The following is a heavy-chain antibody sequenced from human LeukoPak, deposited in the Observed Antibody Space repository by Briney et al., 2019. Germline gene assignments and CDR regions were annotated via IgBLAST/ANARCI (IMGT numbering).Heavy chain of an antibody. CDR3: AKDKSGYSSVGMDV. CDR2: ISWNSGSI. Sequence: GRSLRLSCAASGFTFDDYAMHWVRQAPGKGLEWVSGISWNSGSIGYADSVKGRFTISRDNAKNSLYLQMNSLRAEDTALYYCAKDKSGYSSVGMDVWGQGTTVTVSS. V-gene: IGHV3-9*01. J-gene: IGHJ6*02. CDR1: GFTFDDYA. D-gene: IGHD3-22*01.